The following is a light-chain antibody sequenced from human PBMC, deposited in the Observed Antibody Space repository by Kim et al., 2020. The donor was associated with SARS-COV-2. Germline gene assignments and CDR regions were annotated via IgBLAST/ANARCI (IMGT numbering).Light chain of an antibody. J-gene: IGLJ3*02. CDR2: ATK. CDR1: SLRKFY. CDR3: NSRDSSGSHWV. V-gene: IGLV3-19*01. Sequence: ALGQTVRITCQGDSLRKFYTNWYQQKPGQAPVLVIYATKNRPSGIPDRLSGSSAGDTASLTLTGAQAEDEADYYCNSRDSSGSHWVFGGGTKLTVL.